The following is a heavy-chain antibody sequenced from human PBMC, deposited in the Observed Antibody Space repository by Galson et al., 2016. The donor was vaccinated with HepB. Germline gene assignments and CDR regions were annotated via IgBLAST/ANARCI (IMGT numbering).Heavy chain of an antibody. CDR1: GFSINTYW. V-gene: IGHV3-74*01. CDR2: IHSAGSST. Sequence: SLRLSCAASGFSINTYWMHWVRQAPGKGLVWVSRIHSAGSSTNYADSVKGRFTISRDNAKNTLYLQMNSLRAEDTAVYYCASIRVGATLVGAFDIWGQGTMVTVSS. CDR3: ASIRVGATLVGAFDI. D-gene: IGHD1-26*01. J-gene: IGHJ3*02.